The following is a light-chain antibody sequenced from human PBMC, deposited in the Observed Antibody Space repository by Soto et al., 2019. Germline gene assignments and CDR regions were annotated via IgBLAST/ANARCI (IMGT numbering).Light chain of an antibody. J-gene: IGKJ1*01. V-gene: IGKV1-39*01. Sequence: DIQMTQSPSSLSASVGDRVTITCRASQSISSYLNWYQQKPGKAPKLLIYAASSLQSGVPSRFSGSGSGTDFTLTISSPQPEDFATYYCLQDYNYPPTFGQGTKVDIK. CDR1: QSISSY. CDR2: AAS. CDR3: LQDYNYPPT.